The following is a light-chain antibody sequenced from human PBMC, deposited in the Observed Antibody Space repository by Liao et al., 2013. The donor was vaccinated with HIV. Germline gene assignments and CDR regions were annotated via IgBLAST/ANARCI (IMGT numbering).Light chain of an antibody. CDR2: SNT. Sequence: SYELTQPPSVSLSPGQTARIPCSGDALPKQYAYWYQQKPGQAPVLVIFSNTDRPSGIPERFSGSNSGNTATLTISRVEAGDEADYYCQVWDDSSYHIVFGGGTKLTVL. CDR3: QVWDDSSYHIV. V-gene: IGLV3-21*02. J-gene: IGLJ2*01. CDR1: ALPKQY.